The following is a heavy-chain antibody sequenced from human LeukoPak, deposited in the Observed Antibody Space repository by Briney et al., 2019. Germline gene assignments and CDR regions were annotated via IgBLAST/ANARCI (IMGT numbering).Heavy chain of an antibody. CDR3: ARDTARGTGFDP. CDR1: GGSISGSASD. CDR2: VYYSGTT. Sequence: PSETLSLTCIDSGGSISGSASDWGWIRQPPGKGLEWIGSVYYSGTTYYNPSLKSRLTISVDTSKNQFSLKLSSVTAADTAVYYCARDTARGTGFDPWGQGTLVTVSS. D-gene: IGHD1-7*01. V-gene: IGHV4-39*07. J-gene: IGHJ5*02.